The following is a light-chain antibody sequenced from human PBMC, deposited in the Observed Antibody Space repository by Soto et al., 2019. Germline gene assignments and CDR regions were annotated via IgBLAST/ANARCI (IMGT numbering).Light chain of an antibody. CDR1: QSVDSNH. V-gene: IGKV3-20*01. CDR3: LQYGGSPT. CDR2: TTS. Sequence: EIVLTQSPGTLSLSPGDRATLPCRASQSVDSNHVAWYQQKPGQTPRLLIYTTSYRASGIPDRFTGSGSGTDFSLTISKLEPEDFVVYYCLQYGGSPTFGQGTKVEFK. J-gene: IGKJ1*01.